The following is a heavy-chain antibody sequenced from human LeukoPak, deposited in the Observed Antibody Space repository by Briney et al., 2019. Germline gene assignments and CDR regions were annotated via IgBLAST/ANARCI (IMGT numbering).Heavy chain of an antibody. CDR3: ARGLIGRNAFDI. CDR2: INARNGNT. J-gene: IGHJ3*02. Sequence: GASVKVSCKASVYTFTSYAMHWVRQAPGQRLEWMGWINARNGNTKYSQKVHGRVTITRDTAASAAYMELSSLRSEDTAVYYCARGLIGRNAFDIWGQGTMVTVPS. D-gene: IGHD1-1*01. V-gene: IGHV1-3*01. CDR1: VYTFTSYA.